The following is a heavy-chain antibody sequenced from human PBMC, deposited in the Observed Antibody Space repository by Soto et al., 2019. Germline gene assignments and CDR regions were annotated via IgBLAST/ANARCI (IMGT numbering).Heavy chain of an antibody. J-gene: IGHJ3*02. CDR1: GGSFSGYY. CDR2: INHSGST. CDR3: ARGSLVGVAAAFAFDI. D-gene: IGHD6-13*01. V-gene: IGHV4-34*01. Sequence: PSETLSLTCAVYGGSFSGYYWSWIRQPPGKGLEWIGEINHSGSTNYNPSLKSRVTISVDTSKNQFSLKLSSVTAADTAVYYCARGSLVGVAAAFAFDIWGQGTMVTVS.